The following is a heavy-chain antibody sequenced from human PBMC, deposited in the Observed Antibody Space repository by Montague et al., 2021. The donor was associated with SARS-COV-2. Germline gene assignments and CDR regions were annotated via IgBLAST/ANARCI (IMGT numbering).Heavy chain of an antibody. Sequence: SETLSLTCAVSGASVTSINWWSRVRQPPGRGLEWIAEIHHTGITSFNPSLRSRVSISLDTSKNQFSLTLNSVTAADTATYFCASHPVFQQLYSWGQGTLVSVSS. CDR3: ASHPVFQQLYS. CDR2: IHHTGIT. CDR1: GASVTSINW. D-gene: IGHD6-13*01. V-gene: IGHV4-4*02. J-gene: IGHJ4*02.